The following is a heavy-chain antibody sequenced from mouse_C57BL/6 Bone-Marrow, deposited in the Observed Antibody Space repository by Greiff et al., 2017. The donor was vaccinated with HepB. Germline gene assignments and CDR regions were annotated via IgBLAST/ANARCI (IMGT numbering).Heavy chain of an antibody. CDR1: GFTFSSYA. D-gene: IGHD2-2*01. CDR3: ARDDGYDWYFDV. J-gene: IGHJ1*03. V-gene: IGHV5-4*01. CDR2: ISDGGSYT. Sequence: EVKLMESGGGLVKPGGSLKLSCAASGFTFSSYAMSWVRQTPEKRLEWVATISDGGSYTYYPDNVKGRFTISRDNAKNNLYLQMSHLKSEDTAMYYCARDDGYDWYFDVWGTGTTVTVSS.